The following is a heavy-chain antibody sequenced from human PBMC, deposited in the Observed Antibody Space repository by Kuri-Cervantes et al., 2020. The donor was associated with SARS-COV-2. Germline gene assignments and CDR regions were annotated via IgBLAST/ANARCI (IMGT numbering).Heavy chain of an antibody. CDR3: ARDLILVGATPYYYYMDV. CDR1: GGTFSSYT. V-gene: IGHV1-69*06. J-gene: IGHJ6*03. CDR2: IIPIFGTA. Sequence: SVKVSCKASGGTFSSYTISWVRQAPGQGLEWMGGIIPIFGTANYAQKFQGRVTITADKSTSTAYMELSSLRAEDTAVYYCARDLILVGATPYYYYMDVWGKGTTVTVSS. D-gene: IGHD1-26*01.